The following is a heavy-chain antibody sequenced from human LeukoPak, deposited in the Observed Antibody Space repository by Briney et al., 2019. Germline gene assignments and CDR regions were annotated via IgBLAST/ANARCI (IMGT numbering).Heavy chain of an antibody. CDR1: GFTFSSYA. J-gene: IGHJ4*02. CDR3: ASFTDLGYCSSGSCYFSV. V-gene: IGHV3-30*04. D-gene: IGHD2-15*01. Sequence: GGSLRLSCAASGFTFSSYAMHWVRQAPGKGLEWVAVISYDGSNKYYADSVKGRFTISRDNSKNTLYLQMNSLRAEDTAVYYCASFTDLGYCSSGSCYFSVWGQGTLVTVSS. CDR2: ISYDGSNK.